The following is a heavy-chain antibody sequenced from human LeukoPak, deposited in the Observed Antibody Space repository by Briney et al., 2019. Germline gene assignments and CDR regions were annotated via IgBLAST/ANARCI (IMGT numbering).Heavy chain of an antibody. CDR1: GFSISAFE. CDR3: ARRFDS. Sequence: GGSLRLSRTVSGFSISAFEMNWVRQAPGKGLEWVSQIISSGSAIYYADSVKGRFTLSRDNAKNSLYLQMSSLRVEDTAVYYCARRFDSWGQGTLVTVSS. CDR2: IISSGSAI. V-gene: IGHV3-48*03. J-gene: IGHJ4*02.